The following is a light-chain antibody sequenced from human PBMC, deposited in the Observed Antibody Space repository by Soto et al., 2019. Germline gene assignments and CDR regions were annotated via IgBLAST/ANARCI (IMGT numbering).Light chain of an antibody. V-gene: IGLV2-23*01. Sequence: QSALTQPASVSGSPGQSITISCTRSSTDFENYNLVSWYQHCPDKAPKLIIYKGTKRPSEISDRFSGSESDTTASLIISGLQPEDEADYYCSSYAGSSARVVFGGGTQLTVL. J-gene: IGLJ2*01. CDR3: SSYAGSSARVV. CDR2: KGT. CDR1: STDFENYNL.